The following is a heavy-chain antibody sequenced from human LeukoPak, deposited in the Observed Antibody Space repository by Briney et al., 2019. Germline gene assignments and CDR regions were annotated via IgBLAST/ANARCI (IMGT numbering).Heavy chain of an antibody. CDR2: INHSGST. CDR1: GGSFSGYY. Sequence: SETLSLTCAVYGGSFSGYYWSWIRQPPGKGLEGIGEINHSGSTNYNPSLKSRVTISVDTSKNQFSLKLSSVTAADTAVYYCARGDSSGHRAPNLDYWGQGTLVTVSS. J-gene: IGHJ4*02. CDR3: ARGDSSGHRAPNLDY. D-gene: IGHD6-19*01. V-gene: IGHV4-34*01.